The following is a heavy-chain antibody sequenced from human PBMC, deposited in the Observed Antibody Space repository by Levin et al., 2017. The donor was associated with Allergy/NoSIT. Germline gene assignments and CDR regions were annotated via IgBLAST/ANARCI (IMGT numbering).Heavy chain of an antibody. CDR2: IYYSGST. Sequence: SETLSLTCTVTGGSISSGTYYWGWIRQPPGKGLEWIGSIYYSGSTYYNPSLKSRVTISLDTSKNQFSLKLSSVTAADTAVYYCARHPRLAAAGDFYYYYGMDVWGQGTTVTVSS. CDR1: GGSISSGTYY. V-gene: IGHV4-39*01. J-gene: IGHJ6*02. D-gene: IGHD6-13*01. CDR3: ARHPRLAAAGDFYYYYGMDV.